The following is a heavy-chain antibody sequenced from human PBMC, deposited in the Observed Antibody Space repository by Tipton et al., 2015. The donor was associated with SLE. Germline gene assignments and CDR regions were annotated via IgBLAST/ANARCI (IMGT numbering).Heavy chain of an antibody. Sequence: GLVKPSETLSLSCDVSGFSLSSGYYWGWIRQPPGKGLEWIGSIYQSGNTYYNPSLKSRVSLSIDTFKNQLFLRLNSVTAADTAVYYCARHDYDDNGYYMHYFDYWGQGTLVTVSS. CDR1: GFSLSSGYY. CDR3: ARHDYDDNGYYMHYFDY. D-gene: IGHD3-22*01. V-gene: IGHV4-38-2*01. J-gene: IGHJ4*02. CDR2: IYQSGNT.